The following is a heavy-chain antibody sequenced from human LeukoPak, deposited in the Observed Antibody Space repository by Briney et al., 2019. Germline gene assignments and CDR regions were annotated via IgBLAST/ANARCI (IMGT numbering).Heavy chain of an antibody. CDR2: ISTYDGNT. CDR1: GYTFITYG. Sequence: ASVKVSCKASGYTFITYGITWVRQAPGQGLEWMGGISTYDGNTNYAQKFQGRVTMTTDTSTSTAYMELRSLRSDDTALYYCARALYSNYVRALYYFDFWGQGMLVTVSS. D-gene: IGHD4-11*01. V-gene: IGHV1-18*01. CDR3: ARALYSNYVRALYYFDF. J-gene: IGHJ4*02.